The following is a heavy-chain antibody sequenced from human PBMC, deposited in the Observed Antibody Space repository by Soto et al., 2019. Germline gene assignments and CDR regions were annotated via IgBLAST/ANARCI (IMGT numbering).Heavy chain of an antibody. J-gene: IGHJ6*02. CDR3: ARDSQPTYGSGSYYNYYGMDV. Sequence: SETLSVTCTVSGGSIRSVSYYWGWIRQPPGTGLEWIGSIYYSGSTYYNPSLKSRVTISVDTSKNQFSLKLSSVTAADTAVYYCARDSQPTYGSGSYYNYYGMDVWGQGTTVT. V-gene: IGHV4-39*02. CDR1: GGSIRSVSYY. CDR2: IYYSGST. D-gene: IGHD3-10*01.